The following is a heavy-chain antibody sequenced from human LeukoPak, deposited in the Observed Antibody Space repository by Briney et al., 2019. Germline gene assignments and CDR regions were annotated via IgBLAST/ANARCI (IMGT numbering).Heavy chain of an antibody. CDR1: GGTFSSYA. Sequence: ASVKVSCKASGGTFSSYAISWVRQAPGQGLEWMGGIIPIFGTANYAQKFQGRVTITADESTSTAYMELSSLRSEDTAVYYCATNYGSGSYSCDYWGQGTLVTVSS. V-gene: IGHV1-69*13. D-gene: IGHD3-10*01. CDR2: IIPIFGTA. J-gene: IGHJ4*02. CDR3: ATNYGSGSYSCDY.